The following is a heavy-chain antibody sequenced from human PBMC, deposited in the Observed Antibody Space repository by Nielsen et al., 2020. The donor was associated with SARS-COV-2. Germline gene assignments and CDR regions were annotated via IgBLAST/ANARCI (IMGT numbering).Heavy chain of an antibody. CDR3: AKDPGSQADSSGELDY. CDR2: IGTAGDT. CDR1: GFTFSSYD. V-gene: IGHV3-13*01. Sequence: GESLKISCAASGFTFSSYDMHWVRQATGKGLEWVSAIGTAGDTYYPGSVKGRFTISRENAKNSLYLQMNSLRAEDTAVYYCAKDPGSQADSSGELDYWGQGTLVTVSS. D-gene: IGHD3-22*01. J-gene: IGHJ4*02.